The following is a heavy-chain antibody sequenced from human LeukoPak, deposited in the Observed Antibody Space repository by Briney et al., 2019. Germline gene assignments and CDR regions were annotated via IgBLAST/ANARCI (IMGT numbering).Heavy chain of an antibody. CDR3: TSDGVGATSPFDY. Sequence: GGSLRLSCTASGFTFGDYAMSWVRQAPGKGLEWVGFIRSRPYGGTTEYAASVKGRFTISRDDSKSIAFLQMNSLKTEDTAVYYCTSDGVGATSPFDYWGQGTLVTVSS. CDR1: GFTFGDYA. CDR2: IRSRPYGGTT. J-gene: IGHJ4*02. D-gene: IGHD1-26*01. V-gene: IGHV3-49*04.